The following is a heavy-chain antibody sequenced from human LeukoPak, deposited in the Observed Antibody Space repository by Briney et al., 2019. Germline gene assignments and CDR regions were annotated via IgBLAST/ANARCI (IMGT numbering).Heavy chain of an antibody. CDR1: GFTFRNYG. Sequence: GGSLRLSCAASGFTFRNYGMHWVRQAPGKGLEWVAVVSYDGKNTYYVDSVKGRFTVSRDNSKNTLYLQMNRLRVEGTAVYYCANLRGNNWYIEYWGQGTLVTVSS. CDR3: ANLRGNNWYIEY. CDR2: VSYDGKNT. V-gene: IGHV3-30*18. D-gene: IGHD1-1*01. J-gene: IGHJ4*02.